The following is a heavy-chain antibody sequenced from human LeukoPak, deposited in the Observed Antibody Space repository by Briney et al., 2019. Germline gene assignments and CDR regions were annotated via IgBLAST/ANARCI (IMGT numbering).Heavy chain of an antibody. D-gene: IGHD6-19*01. V-gene: IGHV4-59*01. CDR1: GGSISGYY. J-gene: IGHJ6*03. CDR2: IHYSGST. Sequence: SETLSLTCSVSGGSISGYYWSWIRQPPGKGLEWIGYIHYSGSTHYNPSLKSRVTISVDTSKNQFSLKLSSVTAADTAVYFCARTQEAGYSSGRYDSYHYYYMDVWGKGTTVTISS. CDR3: ARTQEAGYSSGRYDSYHYYYMDV.